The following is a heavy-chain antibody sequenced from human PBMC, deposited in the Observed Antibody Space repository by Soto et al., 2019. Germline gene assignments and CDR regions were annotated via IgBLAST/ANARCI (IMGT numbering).Heavy chain of an antibody. D-gene: IGHD3-22*01. J-gene: IGHJ4*02. Sequence: GGSLRLSCAASGFTFSDYYMSWIRQAPGKGLEWVSYISSSSSYTNYADSVKGRFAISRDNAKNSLYLQMNSLRAEDTAVYYCARDIFYHDSSGYYYFDYWGQGTLVTVSS. CDR2: ISSSSSYT. CDR1: GFTFSDYY. V-gene: IGHV3-11*06. CDR3: ARDIFYHDSSGYYYFDY.